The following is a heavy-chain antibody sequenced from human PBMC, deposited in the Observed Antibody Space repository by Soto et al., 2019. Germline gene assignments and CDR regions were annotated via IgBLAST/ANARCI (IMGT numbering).Heavy chain of an antibody. CDR3: ARESPCKISRPMKATAIGRGDAFDI. J-gene: IGHJ3*02. Sequence: QVQLQQWGAGLLKPSETLSLTCAVYGGSFSGYYWSWIRQPPGKGLEWIGEINHSGSTNYNPSLKGLATISVDPSKNQFSLKLSSVHAADTAVYYCARESPCKISRPMKATAIGRGDAFDIWGQGTMVTVSS. D-gene: IGHD5-12*01. CDR2: INHSGST. V-gene: IGHV4-34*01. CDR1: GGSFSGYY.